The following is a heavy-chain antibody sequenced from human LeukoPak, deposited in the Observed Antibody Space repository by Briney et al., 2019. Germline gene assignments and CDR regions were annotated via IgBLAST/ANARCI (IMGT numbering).Heavy chain of an antibody. Sequence: GGSLRLSCAASGFTFSSYGMHWVRQAPGKGLEWVAFIRYDGSNKYYADSVKGRFTISRDNSKNTLYLQMNSLRAEDTAVYYCAKVVVVITKDDAFDIWGQGTMVTVSS. CDR3: AKVVVVITKDDAFDI. D-gene: IGHD3-22*01. CDR1: GFTFSSYG. J-gene: IGHJ3*02. V-gene: IGHV3-30*02. CDR2: IRYDGSNK.